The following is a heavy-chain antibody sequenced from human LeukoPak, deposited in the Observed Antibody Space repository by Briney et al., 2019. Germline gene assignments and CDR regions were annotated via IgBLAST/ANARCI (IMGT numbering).Heavy chain of an antibody. CDR3: ARGDGSSSTDWYFDL. CDR1: GYTFTSYY. V-gene: IGHV1-46*01. J-gene: IGHJ2*01. CDR2: INPSGGST. D-gene: IGHD6-13*01. Sequence: ASVKVSCKASGYTFTSYYMHWVRQAPGQGLEWMGIINPSGGSTNYAQKFRGRVTMTRDTSTSTVYMGLSSLRSEDTAVYYCARGDGSSSTDWYFDLWGRGTLVTVSS.